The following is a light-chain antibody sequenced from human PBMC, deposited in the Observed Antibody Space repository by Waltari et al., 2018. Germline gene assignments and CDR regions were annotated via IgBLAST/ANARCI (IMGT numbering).Light chain of an antibody. J-gene: IGKJ2*01. Sequence: DIVMTQSPLSLPVTPGEPASISCRSSQSLLPSNGYNSLVWYLQKPGQSPQLLIYLGSTLACVGPARFCGSGSGTDFTLKISRVEAEDVGVYYCMQALQSPYTFGQGTKLEIK. V-gene: IGKV2-28*01. CDR2: LGS. CDR3: MQALQSPYT. CDR1: QSLLPSNGYNS.